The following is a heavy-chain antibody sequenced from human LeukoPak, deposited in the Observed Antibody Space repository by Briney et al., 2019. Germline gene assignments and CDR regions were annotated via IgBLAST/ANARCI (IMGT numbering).Heavy chain of an antibody. CDR1: GGSISSSNW. D-gene: IGHD6-19*01. Sequence: PSGTLSLTCAVSGGSISSSNWWSWVRQPPGKGLEWIGEIYHSGSTNYNPSLKSRVTISVDKSKNQFSLKLSSVTAADTAVYYCARVDGYSSGWYAYYFDYWGQGTLVTVSS. J-gene: IGHJ4*02. V-gene: IGHV4-4*02. CDR3: ARVDGYSSGWYAYYFDY. CDR2: IYHSGST.